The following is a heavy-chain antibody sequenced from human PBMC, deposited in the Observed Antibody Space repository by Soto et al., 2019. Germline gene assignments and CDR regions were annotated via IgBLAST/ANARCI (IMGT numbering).Heavy chain of an antibody. CDR1: GFTFSSYE. D-gene: IGHD2-15*01. J-gene: IGHJ5*02. V-gene: IGHV3-48*03. CDR2: ISSSGSTI. Sequence: GGSLRLSCAASGFTFSSYEMNWVRQAPGKGLEWVSYISSSGSTIYYADSVKGRFTISRDNAKNSLYLQMNSLRAEDTAVYYCARDIVVVAATRWFDPWGQGTLVTVSS. CDR3: ARDIVVVAATRWFDP.